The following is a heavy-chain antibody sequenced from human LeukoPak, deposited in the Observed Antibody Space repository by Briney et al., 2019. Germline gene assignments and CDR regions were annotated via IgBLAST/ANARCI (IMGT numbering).Heavy chain of an antibody. Sequence: GRSLRLSRAASGFTFSSYGMHWVRQAPGKGLEWVAVIWYDGSNKYYADSVKGRFTISRDNSKNTLYLQMNSLRAKDTAVYYCARGDDSSGWTFDYWGQGTLVTVSS. CDR1: GFTFSSYG. D-gene: IGHD6-19*01. J-gene: IGHJ4*02. CDR2: IWYDGSNK. V-gene: IGHV3-33*01. CDR3: ARGDDSSGWTFDY.